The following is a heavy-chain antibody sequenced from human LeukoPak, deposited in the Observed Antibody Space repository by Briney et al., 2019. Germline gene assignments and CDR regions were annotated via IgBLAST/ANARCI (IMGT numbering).Heavy chain of an antibody. CDR2: ISYDGSNK. V-gene: IGHV3-30*04. Sequence: GRSLRLSCAASGFTFSSYAMHWVRQAPGKGLEWVAVISYDGSNKYYADSVKGRFIISRDNSKNTLYLQMNSLRAEDTAVYYCARGDIVGATTSYFDCWGQGTLVTVSS. CDR3: ARGDIVGATTSYFDC. D-gene: IGHD1-26*01. J-gene: IGHJ4*02. CDR1: GFTFSSYA.